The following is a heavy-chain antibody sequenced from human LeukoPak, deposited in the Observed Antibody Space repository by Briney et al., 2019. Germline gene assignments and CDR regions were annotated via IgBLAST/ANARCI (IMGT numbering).Heavy chain of an antibody. CDR3: ARGTTVTTWNWFDP. D-gene: IGHD4-17*01. CDR1: GFTFSSYD. Sequence: GGSLRLSCAASGFTFSSYDMHWVRQATGKGLEWVSAIGTAGDTYYPGSVKGRFTISRENAKNSLYLQMNSLRAGDTAVYYCARGTTVTTWNWFDPWGQGTLVTVSS. CDR2: IGTAGDT. J-gene: IGHJ5*02. V-gene: IGHV3-13*04.